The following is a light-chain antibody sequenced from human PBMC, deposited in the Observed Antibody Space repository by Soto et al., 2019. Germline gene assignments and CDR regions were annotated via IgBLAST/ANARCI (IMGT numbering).Light chain of an antibody. CDR1: QSVSSN. J-gene: IGKJ2*01. CDR3: QQYNSWPYT. CDR2: GAS. Sequence: EIVMTQSPATLSVSPGERATLSCRARQSVSSNLGWYQQKPGQSPRLLIYGASTRATGIPARFTGSGSGTEFTLTIGSLQSEDFAVYYCQQYNSWPYTFGQRTKLEIK. V-gene: IGKV3-15*01.